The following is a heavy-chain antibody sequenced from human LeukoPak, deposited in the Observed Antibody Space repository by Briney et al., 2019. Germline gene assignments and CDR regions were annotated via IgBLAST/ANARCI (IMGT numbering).Heavy chain of an antibody. CDR3: ARDPDTAGYFDY. V-gene: IGHV1-2*02. D-gene: IGHD5-18*01. CDR2: INPNSGGT. Sequence: ASVKVSCKASGYTFTGYYMHWVRQAPGQGLEWMGWINPNSGGTNYAQKFQGRVTMTRDTSISTAYMELSRLRSDDTAVYYCARDPDTAGYFDYWGQGTLVTVSS. CDR1: GYTFTGYY. J-gene: IGHJ4*02.